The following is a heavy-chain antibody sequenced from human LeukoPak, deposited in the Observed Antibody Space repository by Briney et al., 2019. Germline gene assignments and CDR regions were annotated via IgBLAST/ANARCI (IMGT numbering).Heavy chain of an antibody. CDR2: ISGSGGST. V-gene: IGHV3-23*01. J-gene: IGHJ4*02. D-gene: IGHD6-13*01. Sequence: GGSLRLSCAASGFTFSSYAMSWVRQAPGKGLEWASAISGSGGSTYYADSVKGRFTISRDNSKNTLYLQMNSLRAEDTAVYYCAKAVAAAPRGGYFDYWGQGTLVTVSS. CDR3: AKAVAAAPRGGYFDY. CDR1: GFTFSSYA.